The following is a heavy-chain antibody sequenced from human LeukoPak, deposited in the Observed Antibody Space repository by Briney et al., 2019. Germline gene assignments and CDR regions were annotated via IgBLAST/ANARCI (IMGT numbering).Heavy chain of an antibody. V-gene: IGHV3-23*01. CDR3: AKAHYSSSWPLDY. CDR1: GFTFSTYA. D-gene: IGHD6-13*01. J-gene: IGHJ4*02. CDR2: ISASGNTA. Sequence: TGGSLRLSCAATGFTFSTYAMSWVRQAPGKGLEWVSAISASGNTAYYADSLKGRFTISRDNSKDTLFLQTNDLRAEDTALYYCAKAHYSSSWPLDYWGRGALVTVSS.